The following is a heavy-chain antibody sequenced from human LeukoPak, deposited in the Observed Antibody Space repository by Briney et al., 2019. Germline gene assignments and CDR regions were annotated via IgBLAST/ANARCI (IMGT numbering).Heavy chain of an antibody. D-gene: IGHD4-17*01. V-gene: IGHV4-38-2*02. CDR1: GYSISSGYY. J-gene: IGHJ4*02. CDR3: ARVDGDYAGFDY. Sequence: SETLSLTCTVSGYSISSGYYWGWSRQPPGKGLEWIGSIYHSGSTYYNPSLKSRVTISVDTSKNQFSLKLSSVTAADTAVYYCARVDGDYAGFDYWGQGTLVTVSS. CDR2: IYHSGST.